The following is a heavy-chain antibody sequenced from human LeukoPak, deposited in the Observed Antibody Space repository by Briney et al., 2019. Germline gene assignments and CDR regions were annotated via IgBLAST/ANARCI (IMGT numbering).Heavy chain of an antibody. Sequence: SETLSLTCTVSGGSISGHYWSWIRQHPGKGLEWIGYIYYSGSTYYNPSLKSRVTISVDTSKNQFSLKLSSVTAADTAVYYCATTRSAVYSSSWSGYYYYMDVWGKGTTVTVSS. CDR2: IYYSGST. CDR1: GGSISGHY. J-gene: IGHJ6*03. CDR3: ATTRSAVYSSSWSGYYYYMDV. V-gene: IGHV4-59*06. D-gene: IGHD6-13*01.